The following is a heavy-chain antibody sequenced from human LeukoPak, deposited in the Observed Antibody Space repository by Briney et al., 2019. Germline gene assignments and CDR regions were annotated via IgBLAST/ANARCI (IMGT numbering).Heavy chain of an antibody. J-gene: IGHJ5*02. D-gene: IGHD2-21*02. V-gene: IGHV3-11*01. CDR3: ARDKFMAGVDYCGRDCYSGWFDP. CDR2: ISSSGSTI. Sequence: GGSLRLSCAASGFTFSDYYMSWIRQAPGKGLEWVSYISSSGSTIYYADSVKGRFTISRDNAKNSLYLQMNSLRAEDTAVYYCARDKFMAGVDYCGRDCYSGWFDPWGQGTLVTVSS. CDR1: GFTFSDYY.